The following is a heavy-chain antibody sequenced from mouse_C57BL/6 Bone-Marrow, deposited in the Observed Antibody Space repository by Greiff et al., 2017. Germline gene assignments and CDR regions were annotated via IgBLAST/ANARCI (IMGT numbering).Heavy chain of an antibody. J-gene: IGHJ2*01. Sequence: EVQRVESGPGLVKPSQSLSLTCTVTGYSIISDYAWNWIRQFPGNKLEWMGYIRYSGSTSYNPSLKSRISITRDTSKNQFFLQLNSVTTEDTATYYCARSRDGYGYFYYWGQGTTLTVSS. CDR3: ARSRDGYGYFYY. CDR1: GYSIISDYA. D-gene: IGHD2-2*01. V-gene: IGHV3-2*02. CDR2: IRYSGST.